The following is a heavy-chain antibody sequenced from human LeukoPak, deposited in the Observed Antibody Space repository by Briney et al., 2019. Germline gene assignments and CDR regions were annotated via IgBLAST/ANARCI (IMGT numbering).Heavy chain of an antibody. J-gene: IGHJ3*01. V-gene: IGHV3-48*02. CDR1: GFTFSYYS. CDR2: SNTDGTI. Sequence: PGGSLRLSCAASGFTFSYYSMNWARQAPGKGLEWISYSNTDGTISYADSVKGRFTISRDNAENSLYLQMNSLRDEDTAVYFCVRDRDYAFDFWGQGTMVTVSS. CDR3: VRDRDYAFDF.